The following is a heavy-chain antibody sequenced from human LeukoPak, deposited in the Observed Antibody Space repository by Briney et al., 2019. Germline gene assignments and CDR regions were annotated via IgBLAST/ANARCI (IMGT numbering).Heavy chain of an antibody. Sequence: GGSLRLSCAASGFTFSSYAMHWVRQAPGKGLEWVAVISYDGSNKYYADSVKGRFTISRDNSKNTLYLQMSSLRAEDTAVYYCAKGGSTSLNWFDPWGQGTLVTVSS. CDR2: ISYDGSNK. CDR3: AKGGSTSLNWFDP. D-gene: IGHD2-2*01. CDR1: GFTFSSYA. J-gene: IGHJ5*02. V-gene: IGHV3-30*04.